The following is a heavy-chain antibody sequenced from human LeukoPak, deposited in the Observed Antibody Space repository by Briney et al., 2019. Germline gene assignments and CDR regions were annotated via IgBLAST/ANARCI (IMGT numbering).Heavy chain of an antibody. CDR2: INHSGST. CDR1: GGSISSYY. D-gene: IGHD6-25*01. Sequence: PSETLSLTCTVSGGSISSYYWSWLRQPPGKGLEWIGEINHSGSTNYNPSLKSRVTISVDTSKNQFSLKLSSVTAADTAVYYCARGGAASDFDYWGQGTLVTVSS. V-gene: IGHV4-34*01. CDR3: ARGGAASDFDY. J-gene: IGHJ4*02.